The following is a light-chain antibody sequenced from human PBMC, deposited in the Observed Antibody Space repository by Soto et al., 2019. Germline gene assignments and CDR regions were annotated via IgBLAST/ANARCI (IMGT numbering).Light chain of an antibody. J-gene: IGKJ1*01. CDR3: QQYVRSPWT. Sequence: EIVLTQSPSTLSLTPGERATLSCRASQSVSSTYLAWYQQKPGQAPRLLIDGASSRATGIPDRFSGSGSGTDFTLTISRLEPEDFAVYYCQQYVRSPWTFGQGTKVEIK. CDR1: QSVSSTY. V-gene: IGKV3-20*01. CDR2: GAS.